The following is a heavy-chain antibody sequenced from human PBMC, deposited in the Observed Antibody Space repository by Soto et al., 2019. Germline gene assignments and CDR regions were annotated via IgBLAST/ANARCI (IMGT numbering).Heavy chain of an antibody. CDR2: VNPDNGGT. Sequence: GPSVKVSCKASGYTFTGNYIHWVRQAPGQGLEWMGWVNPDNGGTTSAQKFQGRVTMTRDTSVTTAYMELSRLTSDDTAVYYCARDPRPPSGWLGFWEYGMDVWGQGTTVTVSS. CDR1: GYTFTGNY. J-gene: IGHJ6*02. D-gene: IGHD3-3*01. CDR3: ARDPRPPSGWLGFWEYGMDV. V-gene: IGHV1-2*02.